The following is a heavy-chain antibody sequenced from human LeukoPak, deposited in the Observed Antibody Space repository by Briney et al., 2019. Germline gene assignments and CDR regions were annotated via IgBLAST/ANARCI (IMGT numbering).Heavy chain of an antibody. D-gene: IGHD3-10*01. Sequence: GGSLRLSCAASGFTFSSYWMHWVRQAPGKGLVWVSRINSDGSSTSYADSVTGRFTISRDNSKNTLYLQMNSLRPEDTAVYYCARSYGSASYNIDYWGQGTLVTVSS. CDR3: ARSYGSASYNIDY. J-gene: IGHJ4*02. CDR2: INSDGSST. V-gene: IGHV3-74*01. CDR1: GFTFSSYW.